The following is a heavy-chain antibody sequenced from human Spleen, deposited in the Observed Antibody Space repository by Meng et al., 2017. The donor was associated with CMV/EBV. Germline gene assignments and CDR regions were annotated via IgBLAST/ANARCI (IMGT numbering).Heavy chain of an antibody. CDR1: GDPSNNYP. D-gene: IGHD3-16*01. Sequence: SSHAPGDPSNNYPLSWVRQAPGQGLEWLGNIIPILGTVDYAQKFQGRVAISADKSTNTAYIELRGLRSDDTAVYFCASPAMGNWFDPWGQGTLVTVSS. V-gene: IGHV1-69*08. CDR3: ASPAMGNWFDP. J-gene: IGHJ5*02. CDR2: IIPILGTV.